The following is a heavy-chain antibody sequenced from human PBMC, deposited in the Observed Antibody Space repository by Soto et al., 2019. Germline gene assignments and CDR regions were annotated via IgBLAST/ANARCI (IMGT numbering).Heavy chain of an antibody. J-gene: IGHJ4*02. D-gene: IGHD3-16*01. CDR1: GYTFTNFG. Sequence: QVQLVQSGAEVKKPGASVKVSCKTSGYTFTNFGISWVRQAPGQGLEWMGWISTYNGNTNYPQKVQGSVTRTTDTSTSQAYREMRSVRSDDTGVYYGARGGTPIDYWGQGTLCTGSS. CDR3: ARGGTPIDY. V-gene: IGHV1-18*01. CDR2: ISTYNGNT.